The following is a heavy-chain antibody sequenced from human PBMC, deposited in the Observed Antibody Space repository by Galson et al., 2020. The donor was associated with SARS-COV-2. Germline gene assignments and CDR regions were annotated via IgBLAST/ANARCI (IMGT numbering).Heavy chain of an antibody. V-gene: IGHV3-30*01. D-gene: IGHD3-9*01. CDR2: ISYDGSNK. J-gene: IGHJ6*03. CDR1: GFTFSSYA. Sequence: GESLKISCAASGFTFSSYAMHWVRQAPGKGLEWVAVISYDGSNKYYADSVKGRFTISRDNSKNTLYLQMNSLRAEDTAVYYCARDSKYYDMVTCYYGRSRVYYYYYYLDVWGKGTTVTVSS. CDR3: ARDSKYYDMVTCYYGRSRVYYYYYYLDV.